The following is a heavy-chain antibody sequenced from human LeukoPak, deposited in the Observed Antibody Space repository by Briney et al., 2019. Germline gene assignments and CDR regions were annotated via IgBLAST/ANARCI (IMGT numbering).Heavy chain of an antibody. CDR2: ILSDGNDK. V-gene: IGHV3-30*18. CDR3: AKDRTSTWSWDY. Sequence: GRSLRLSCAASGFTFSSYDMHWVRQAPGRGLEWVAIILSDGNDKYYADSVKGRFTISRDNSKDTLDLQMNSLRAEDTAVYYCAKDRTSTWSWDYWGQGTLVLVSS. J-gene: IGHJ4*02. CDR1: GFTFSSYD. D-gene: IGHD6-13*01.